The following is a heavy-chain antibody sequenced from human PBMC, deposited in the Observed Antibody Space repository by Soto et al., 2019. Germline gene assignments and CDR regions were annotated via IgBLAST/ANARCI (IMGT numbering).Heavy chain of an antibody. CDR1: GFTFSSYG. Sequence: QVQLVESGGGVVQPGRSLRLSCAASGFTFSSYGMHWVRQAPGKGLEWVAVIWYDGSNKYYADSVKGRFTISRDNSKNTLYLHMNSLRAEDTAVYYCARGGYYFDYWGQGTLVTVSS. D-gene: IGHD3-16*01. CDR3: ARGGYYFDY. J-gene: IGHJ4*02. V-gene: IGHV3-33*01. CDR2: IWYDGSNK.